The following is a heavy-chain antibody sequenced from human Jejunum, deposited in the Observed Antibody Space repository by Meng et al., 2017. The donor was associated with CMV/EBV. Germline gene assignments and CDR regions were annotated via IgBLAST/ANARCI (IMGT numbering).Heavy chain of an antibody. CDR3: GTLKYTSGFYGPAY. V-gene: IGHV7-4-1*02. CDR2: ISTNTGNP. Sequence: QVQLFQSGSDVKKPGATVKVSCKASGYTFTRYPMNWVRQAPGQGLVCMGRISTNTGNPTYSQGFTARFVFSVDTSVSTAYLQISSLKAEDTAVYYCGTLKYTSGFYGPAYWGQGALVTVSS. CDR1: GYTFTRYP. J-gene: IGHJ4*02. D-gene: IGHD6-19*01.